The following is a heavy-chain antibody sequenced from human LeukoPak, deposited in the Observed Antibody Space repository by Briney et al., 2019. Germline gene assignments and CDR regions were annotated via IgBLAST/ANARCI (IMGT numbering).Heavy chain of an antibody. D-gene: IGHD1-26*01. CDR3: ARGSGGSYYVTY. J-gene: IGHJ4*02. CDR1: GGSISSGSYY. CDR2: IYYSGST. Sequence: SETLSLTCTVSGGSISSGSYYWSWIRQPAGKGLEWIGYIYYSGSTNYNPSLKSRVTISVDTSKNQFSLKLSSVTAADTAVYYCARGSGGSYYVTYWGQGTLVTVSS. V-gene: IGHV4-61*10.